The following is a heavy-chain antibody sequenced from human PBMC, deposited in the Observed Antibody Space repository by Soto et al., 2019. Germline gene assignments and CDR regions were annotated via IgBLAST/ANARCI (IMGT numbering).Heavy chain of an antibody. D-gene: IGHD3-22*01. J-gene: IGHJ4*02. V-gene: IGHV1-2*02. CDR2: INPITGGT. CDR1: GYTFTSYY. Sequence: ASVKVSCKASGYTFTSYYIHWVREAPGQGLEWMGWINPITGGTNYAPKFQGRVTMTRDTSITTAYMELSRLRSDDTAVYYCARNYYDSSDRDYLDYWGQGTPVTVSS. CDR3: ARNYYDSSDRDYLDY.